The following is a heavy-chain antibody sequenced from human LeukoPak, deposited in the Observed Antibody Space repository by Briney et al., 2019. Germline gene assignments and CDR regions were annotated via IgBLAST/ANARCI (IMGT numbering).Heavy chain of an antibody. CDR3: ARGEYSSSLYYYYYYMDV. CDR1: GFTFSSYW. J-gene: IGHJ6*03. CDR2: INSDGSST. V-gene: IGHV3-74*01. Sequence: GGSLRLSCAASGFTFSSYWMHWVRQAPGKGLVWVSRINSDGSSTSYADSVKGRFTISRDNAKNTLYLQMNSLRAEDTAVYYCARGEYSSSLYYYYYYMDVWGKGTTVTVSS. D-gene: IGHD6-6*01.